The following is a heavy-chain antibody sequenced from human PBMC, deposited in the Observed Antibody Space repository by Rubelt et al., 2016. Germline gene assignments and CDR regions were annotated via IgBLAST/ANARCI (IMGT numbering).Heavy chain of an antibody. CDR2: IHHSGCT. V-gene: IGHV4-39*02. CDR3: ARGGYCSSTSCYSWFDP. Sequence: QLQLQESGPGLVKPSETLSLICTVSGGSISTSYYWGWIRQPPGKGLEWIGGIHHSGCTYYNPYLKRLVPISVDTSKNHFPQKWGSGTAADTAVYYCARGGYCSSTSCYSWFDPWGQGILVTVSS. J-gene: IGHJ5*02. D-gene: IGHD2-2*02. CDR1: GGSISTSYY.